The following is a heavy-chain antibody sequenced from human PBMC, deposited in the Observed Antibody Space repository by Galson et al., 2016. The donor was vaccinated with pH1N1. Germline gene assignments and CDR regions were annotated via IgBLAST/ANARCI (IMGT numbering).Heavy chain of an antibody. CDR2: IFPGDSDT. D-gene: IGHD3-3*01. V-gene: IGHV5-51*01. CDR1: GYSFTSYW. J-gene: IGHJ4*02. CDR3: ARQPNTMTTIDF. Sequence: QSGAEVKKPGESLKISCEASGYSFTSYWIGWVRQMPGKGLEWMGIIFPGDSDTRYSPSFQGQVTISADKSINTAYLQWTSLKASDTAMDFCARQPNTMTTIDFWGQGTLVTVSS.